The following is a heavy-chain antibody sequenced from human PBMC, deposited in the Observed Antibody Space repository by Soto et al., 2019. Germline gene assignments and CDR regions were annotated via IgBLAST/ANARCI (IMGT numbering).Heavy chain of an antibody. D-gene: IGHD6-6*01. J-gene: IGHJ5*01. CDR2: INEDGSRK. CDR1: GFTFSSYW. Sequence: EVQLEESGGGLVQPGGSLRLSCAASGFTFSSYWMSWVRQAPGRGLEGVANINEDGSRKYYVDSVKGRFTISRDNAKNSLSLLMNSLRADDTAVYYCARGSGSSSSWVHGTLVTVSS. CDR3: ARGSGSSSS. V-gene: IGHV3-7*05.